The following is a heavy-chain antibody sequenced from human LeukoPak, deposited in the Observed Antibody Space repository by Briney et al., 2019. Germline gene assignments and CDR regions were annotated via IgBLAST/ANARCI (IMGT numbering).Heavy chain of an antibody. CDR3: AKGGVVPAAFDY. Sequence: GRSLRLSCAASGFTFSSYGMHWVRQAPGKGLEGVAVISYDGGNKYYADSVKGRFTISRDNSKNTLYLQMNSLRAEDTAVYYCAKGGVVPAAFDYWGQGTLVTVSS. CDR2: ISYDGGNK. V-gene: IGHV3-30*18. J-gene: IGHJ4*02. CDR1: GFTFSSYG. D-gene: IGHD2-2*01.